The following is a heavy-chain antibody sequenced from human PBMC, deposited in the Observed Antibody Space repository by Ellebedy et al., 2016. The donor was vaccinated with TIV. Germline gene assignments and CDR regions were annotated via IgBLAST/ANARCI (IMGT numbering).Heavy chain of an antibody. D-gene: IGHD5-18*01. J-gene: IGHJ3*02. Sequence: MPSETLSLTCTVFGASISSSSFYWGWIRQPPGKGLEWIGSIYYSGSSGTSYYNPSLKSRVTISVDTSKNQFSLNLSSGTAADTAVYHCARHGRGTAMITAFDIWGQGTMATVSS. CDR1: GASISSSSFY. V-gene: IGHV4-39*01. CDR2: IYYSGSSGTS. CDR3: ARHGRGTAMITAFDI.